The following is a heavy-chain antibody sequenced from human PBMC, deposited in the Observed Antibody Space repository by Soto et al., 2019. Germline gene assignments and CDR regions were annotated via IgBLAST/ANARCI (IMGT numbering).Heavy chain of an antibody. CDR2: INPSGGST. V-gene: IGHV1-46*03. CDR1: GYTFTSYY. CDR3: ARGSSLELRISVLGNWFDP. D-gene: IGHD1-7*01. J-gene: IGHJ5*02. Sequence: ASVKVSCKASGYTFTSYYMHWVRQAPGQGLEWMGIINPSGGSTSYAQKFQGRVTMTRETSTSTVYMELSSLRSEDTAVYYCARGSSLELRISVLGNWFDPWGQGTLVTVSS.